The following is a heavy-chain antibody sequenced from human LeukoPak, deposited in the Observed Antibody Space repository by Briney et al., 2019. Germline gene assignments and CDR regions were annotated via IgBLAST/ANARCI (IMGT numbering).Heavy chain of an antibody. J-gene: IGHJ4*02. CDR1: GFTFSSYA. D-gene: IGHD5-18*01. Sequence: GRSLRLSCAASGFTFSSYAMHWVRQAPGKGLEWVAVISYDGSNKYYADSVKGRFTISRDNSKNTLYLQMNSLRAEDTAVYYCVCNANVDTDTFDYWGQGTLVTVSS. V-gene: IGHV3-30*04. CDR2: ISYDGSNK. CDR3: VCNANVDTDTFDY.